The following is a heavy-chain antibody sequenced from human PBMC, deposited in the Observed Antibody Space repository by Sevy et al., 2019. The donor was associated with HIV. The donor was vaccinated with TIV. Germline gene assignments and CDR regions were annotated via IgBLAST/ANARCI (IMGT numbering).Heavy chain of an antibody. CDR1: GFSFYTYA. CDR3: AQTEYTSGWFY. CDR2: ITDNGAKT. J-gene: IGHJ4*02. D-gene: IGHD6-19*01. V-gene: IGHV3-23*01. Sequence: GGSLRLSCPTSGFSFYTYAMTWVRQAPGKGLEWVASITDNGAKTFYADSVKGRFTISRDNSQSTLFLHMNSLGGDDTTVYFCAQTEYTSGWFYWGQGTLVTVSS.